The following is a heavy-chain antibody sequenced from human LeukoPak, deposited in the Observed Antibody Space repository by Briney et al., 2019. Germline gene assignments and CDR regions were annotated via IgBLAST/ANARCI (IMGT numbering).Heavy chain of an antibody. Sequence: GGSLRLSCVASGFTFGRYWMSWVRQAPGKGLEWVANIKLDGSEKNYVDSVKGRFTISRDNTKNSLYLQMNSLRAEDTAVFYRARDQYDTWSRRGNFDSWGQGTLVIVSS. CDR1: GFTFGRYW. V-gene: IGHV3-7*03. J-gene: IGHJ4*02. CDR2: IKLDGSEK. CDR3: ARDQYDTWSRRGNFDS. D-gene: IGHD3-3*01.